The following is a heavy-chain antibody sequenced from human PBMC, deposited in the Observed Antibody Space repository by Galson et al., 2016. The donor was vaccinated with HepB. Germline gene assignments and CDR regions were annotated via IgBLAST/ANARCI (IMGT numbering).Heavy chain of an antibody. J-gene: IGHJ4*02. CDR3: AKGLWNTGSANHWHPPDC. D-gene: IGHD3-10*01. CDR2: ISGSGDRT. V-gene: IGHV3-23*01. Sequence: SLRLSCAASGFTFSTYAMSWVRQAPGKGLEWVSAISGSGDRTYYADFVKGRFATSRDNPKNTLYLQMNNLRAEDTAVFYCAKGLWNTGSANHWHPPDCWGQGTLVTVAS. CDR1: GFTFSTYA.